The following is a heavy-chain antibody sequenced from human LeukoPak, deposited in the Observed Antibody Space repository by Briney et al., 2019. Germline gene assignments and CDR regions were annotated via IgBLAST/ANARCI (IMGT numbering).Heavy chain of an antibody. V-gene: IGHV3-53*01. CDR3: AKERDYHGAFDY. CDR2: SYSGGST. D-gene: IGHD4-11*01. J-gene: IGHJ4*02. Sequence: AGGSLRLSCAASGLTVSSNYMSWVRQAPGKGLEWVSGSYSGGSTHSADSVKGRFTISRDNSKNALYLQMNSLRAEDTAVYYCAKERDYHGAFDYWGQGTLATVSS. CDR1: GLTVSSNY.